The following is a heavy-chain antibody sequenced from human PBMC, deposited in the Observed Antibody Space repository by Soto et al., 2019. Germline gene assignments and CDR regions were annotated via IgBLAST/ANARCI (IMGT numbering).Heavy chain of an antibody. CDR3: ARAYTSCSYSDY. D-gene: IGHD2-2*01. J-gene: IGHJ4*02. V-gene: IGHV4-59*01. Sequence: QVQLQESGPGLVMPSETLSLTCTVSGGSISSYSWSWIRQPPGKGLEWIGYIYSGGSTTYNPSLKSRVTISVDTSKNQFSLRLSSVTATDTAVYYCARAYTSCSYSDYWGQGTLVTVSS. CDR1: GGSISSYS. CDR2: IYSGGST.